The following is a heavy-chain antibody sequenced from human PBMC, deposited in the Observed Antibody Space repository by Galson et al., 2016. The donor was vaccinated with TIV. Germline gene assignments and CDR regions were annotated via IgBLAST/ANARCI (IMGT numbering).Heavy chain of an antibody. CDR3: SRGNRNYGMGGAMDV. Sequence: AISGDSVSGNTAAWNWVRQSPSRGLEWLGRTYYTSKWNADYAVSVKGRIIIRPDTSMNQVSLQLSSVIPDDTAMYYCSRGNRNYGMGGAMDVWGRGTTVTVSS. J-gene: IGHJ6*02. CDR2: TYYTSKWNA. CDR1: GDSVSGNTAA. D-gene: IGHD1-14*01. V-gene: IGHV6-1*01.